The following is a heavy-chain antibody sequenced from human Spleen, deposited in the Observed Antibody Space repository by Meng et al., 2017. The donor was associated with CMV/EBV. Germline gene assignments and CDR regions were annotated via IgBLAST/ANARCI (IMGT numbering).Heavy chain of an antibody. Sequence: SETLSLTFTVSGGSISSSRYYWGWIRQPPGKGLEWIGTMSYSGGTYYNPSLKSRVIISGDTSKNHFSLKLSPVTAADTAVYYCSRDGGSGTYYNTLKFFDYWGQGTLVTVSS. J-gene: IGHJ4*02. V-gene: IGHV4-39*07. CDR3: SRDGGSGTYYNTLKFFDY. CDR2: MSYSGGT. D-gene: IGHD3-10*01. CDR1: GGSISSSRYY.